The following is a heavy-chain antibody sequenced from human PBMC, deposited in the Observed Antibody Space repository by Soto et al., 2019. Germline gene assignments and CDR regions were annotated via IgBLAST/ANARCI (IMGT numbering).Heavy chain of an antibody. D-gene: IGHD6-19*01. J-gene: IGHJ6*02. Sequence: QVQLVQSGAEVKKPVSSVKVSCKASGSTFSSYAINWVRQATGQGIEWMGGIIPIFGTANYAQKFQGRVTITADESTSTAYMQLSRLRSEDTAVYYWARDTTVAGPTRYCYYSGMDVWGQGPTVTVFS. CDR2: IIPIFGTA. V-gene: IGHV1-69*01. CDR1: GSTFSSYA. CDR3: ARDTTVAGPTRYCYYSGMDV.